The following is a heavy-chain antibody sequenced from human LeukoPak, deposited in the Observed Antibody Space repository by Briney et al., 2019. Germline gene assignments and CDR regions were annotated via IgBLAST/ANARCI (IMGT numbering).Heavy chain of an antibody. Sequence: ASVTVSFKTSVYTFTDYTIHWVRQPPGQGHELMGWINPSSNAANYAQRFEGRVSLTRDTSISTADMVLTCLTSDDTGVYYCARSRELLDFDTWGQGTLVSVSS. D-gene: IGHD3-10*01. CDR2: INPSSNAA. J-gene: IGHJ4*02. V-gene: IGHV1-2*02. CDR1: VYTFTDYT. CDR3: ARSRELLDFDT.